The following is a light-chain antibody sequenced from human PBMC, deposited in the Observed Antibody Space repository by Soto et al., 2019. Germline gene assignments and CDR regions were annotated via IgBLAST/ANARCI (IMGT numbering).Light chain of an antibody. Sequence: IQMTPSPSTLSASVGDRVTFTCRASQSISSWLAWYQQKPGKAPKLLIYDASSLESGVPSRFSGSGSGTEFTLTISSLQPDDFATYYCQQYNSYLTFGQGTKVDI. V-gene: IGKV1-5*01. J-gene: IGKJ1*01. CDR1: QSISSW. CDR3: QQYNSYLT. CDR2: DAS.